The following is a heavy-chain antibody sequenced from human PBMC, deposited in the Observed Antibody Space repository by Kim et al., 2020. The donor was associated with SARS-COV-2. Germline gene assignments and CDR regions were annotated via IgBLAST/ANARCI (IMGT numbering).Heavy chain of an antibody. CDR3: ARDWRYEAFDY. J-gene: IGHJ4*02. D-gene: IGHD3-3*01. V-gene: IGHV6-1*01. Sequence: DLAVSVKGRITIRPDNSNSQFSLQLINVTPEDTAVYYCARDWRYEAFDYWGQGTLVTVSS.